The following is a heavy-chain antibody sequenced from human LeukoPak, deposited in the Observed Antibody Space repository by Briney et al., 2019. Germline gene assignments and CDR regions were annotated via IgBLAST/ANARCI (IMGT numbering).Heavy chain of an antibody. CDR1: GYTFRNYW. J-gene: IGHJ3*02. CDR2: IKQDGSEK. Sequence: GGSLRLSCAASGYTFRNYWMSWVRQAPGQGLEWVGTIKQDGSEKYYAEALKGRFTISRDNAQSSLFLQMNSLRDEDAAVYYCANRGYNYGLDAFDIWGQETMVTVSS. D-gene: IGHD5-18*01. V-gene: IGHV3-7*02. CDR3: ANRGYNYGLDAFDI.